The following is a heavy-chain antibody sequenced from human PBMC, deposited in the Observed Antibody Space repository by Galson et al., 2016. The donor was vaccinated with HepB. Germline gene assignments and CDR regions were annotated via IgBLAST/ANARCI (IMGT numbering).Heavy chain of an antibody. J-gene: IGHJ4*02. CDR1: GYTFTTYN. Sequence: SCKASGYTFTTYNTHWVRLAPGQGLEWMGIINPSGGSPNYAQKFQGRVTLTSDTSTSTVYMQLGSLRSDDTAVYYCTRGDGFWAGWTYWGQGTLVTVSS. D-gene: IGHD3/OR15-3a*01. V-gene: IGHV1-46*03. CDR3: TRGDGFWAGWTY. CDR2: INPSGGSP.